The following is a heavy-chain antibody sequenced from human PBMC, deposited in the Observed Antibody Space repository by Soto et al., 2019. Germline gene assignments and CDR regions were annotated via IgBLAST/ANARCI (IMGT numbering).Heavy chain of an antibody. CDR2: IYYSGST. V-gene: IGHV4-30-4*01. CDR3: SRGKGWFDP. CDR1: GGSISSGDYY. Sequence: PSETLSVTCTVSGGSISSGDYYWSWIRQPPGKGLEWIGYIYYSGSTYYNLSLKSRVTISVDTSKNQFSLKLSSVTAADTAVYYCSRGKGWFDPWGQGTLVTVSS. J-gene: IGHJ5*02.